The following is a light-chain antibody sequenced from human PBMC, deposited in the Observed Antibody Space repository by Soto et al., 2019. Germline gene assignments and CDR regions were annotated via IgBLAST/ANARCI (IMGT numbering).Light chain of an antibody. CDR1: SSDVGGYTS. V-gene: IGLV2-14*01. CDR3: RSYTSSRSYV. CDR2: DVS. J-gene: IGLJ1*01. Sequence: QSALTQPASVSGSTGQSITISGTGPSSDVGGYTSVSWYQQHPVKAPKLMLDDVSNRPSGVSNRFSGSKSGNTASLTTSGLQAEEEADYYCRSYTSSRSYVFGTGSKLTVI.